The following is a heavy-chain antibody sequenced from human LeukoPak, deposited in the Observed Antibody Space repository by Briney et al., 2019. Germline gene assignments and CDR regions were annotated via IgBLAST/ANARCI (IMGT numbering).Heavy chain of an antibody. V-gene: IGHV3-21*01. CDR1: GFTFSSYA. CDR2: ISSSSSYI. Sequence: GGSLRLSCAASGFTFSSYAMSWVRQAPGKGLEWVSSISSSSSYIYYADSVKGRFTISRDNAKNSLYLQMNSLRAEDTAVYYCARDLRLYYYGMDVWGQGTTVTVSS. J-gene: IGHJ6*02. CDR3: ARDLRLYYYGMDV.